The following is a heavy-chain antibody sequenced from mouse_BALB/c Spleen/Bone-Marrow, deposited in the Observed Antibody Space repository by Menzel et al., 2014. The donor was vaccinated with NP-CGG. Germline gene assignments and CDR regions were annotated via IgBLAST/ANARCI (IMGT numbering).Heavy chain of an antibody. V-gene: IGHV14-3*02. J-gene: IGHJ2*01. CDR3: ARYYYGSSYFDY. D-gene: IGHD1-1*01. CDR1: GFNIKDTY. Sequence: VQLQQSGAELVKPGASVKLSCTASGFNIKDTYMHWVKQRPEQGLEWIGRIDPANGNTKYDPKFQGKATITADTSSNTAYLQLSSLTSEDTAVSYCARYYYGSSYFDYWGQGTTLIVSS. CDR2: IDPANGNT.